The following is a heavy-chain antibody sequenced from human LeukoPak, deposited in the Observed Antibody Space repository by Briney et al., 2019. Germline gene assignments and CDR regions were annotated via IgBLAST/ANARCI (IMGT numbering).Heavy chain of an antibody. J-gene: IGHJ4*02. Sequence: GGSLRLSCAASGFSFSSYGMHWVRQAPGKGLEWVAYMRSDGSTKYYADSVKGRFTISRDNSKNTLYLQMSSLRPEDTAVYYCAKGYDSSGYYLDHWGQGTLVTVSS. CDR3: AKGYDSSGYYLDH. CDR1: GFSFSSYG. CDR2: MRSDGSTK. V-gene: IGHV3-30*02. D-gene: IGHD3-22*01.